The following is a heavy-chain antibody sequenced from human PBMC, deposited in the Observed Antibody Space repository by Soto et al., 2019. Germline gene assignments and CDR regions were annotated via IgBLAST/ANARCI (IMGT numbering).Heavy chain of an antibody. CDR1: GYTFTNYY. J-gene: IGHJ4*02. CDR2: INPSGGST. V-gene: IGHV1-46*03. CDR3: ARRASGFDY. D-gene: IGHD7-27*01. Sequence: QVQLVQSGAEVEKPGASVKVSCKASGYTFTNYYMDWVRQAPGQGLEWMGTINPSGGSTNYAQKFQGRVTMTRDTSTITVYMEVNSLTSEDTAVYYCARRASGFDYWGQGTLVTVSS.